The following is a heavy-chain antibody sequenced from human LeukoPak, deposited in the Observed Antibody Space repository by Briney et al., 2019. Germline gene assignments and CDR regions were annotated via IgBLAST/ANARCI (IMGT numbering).Heavy chain of an antibody. D-gene: IGHD3-10*01. CDR2: ISSSSSYI. J-gene: IGHJ4*02. CDR3: ARVKRFGEGGDY. V-gene: IGHV3-21*01. Sequence: GGSLRLSCAASGFTFSSYSMNWVRQAPGKGLEWVSSISSSSSYIYYADSVKGRFTISRDNAKNSLYLQMNSLRAEDTAVYYCARVKRFGEGGDYWGQGTLVTLSS. CDR1: GFTFSSYS.